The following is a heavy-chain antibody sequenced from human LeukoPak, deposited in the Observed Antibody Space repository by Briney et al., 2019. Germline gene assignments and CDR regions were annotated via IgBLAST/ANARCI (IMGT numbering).Heavy chain of an antibody. Sequence: GGSLRLSCAASGLTFSAYWMSWVRQAPGKGLEWVANINQDGSEKYYVDSVKGRFTISRDNAKKSLYLQMNSLRAEDTAVYYCANLLIAGLPAEYFQHWGQGTLVTVSS. CDR2: INQDGSEK. CDR1: GLTFSAYW. D-gene: IGHD2-15*01. CDR3: ANLLIAGLPAEYFQH. J-gene: IGHJ1*01. V-gene: IGHV3-7*01.